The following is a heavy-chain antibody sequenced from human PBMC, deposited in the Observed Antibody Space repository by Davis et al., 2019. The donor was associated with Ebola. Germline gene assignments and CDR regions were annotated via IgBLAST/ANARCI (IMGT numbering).Heavy chain of an antibody. CDR2: TYYSSKWYY. CDR1: GDSVSGSSGA. J-gene: IGHJ4*02. D-gene: IGHD3-9*01. CDR3: ARGWLRAGFDY. Sequence: PSETLSLTCAISGDSVSGSSGAWNWIRQSPSGGLEWLGRTYYSSKWYYDYAVSVKSRITINPDTSKNQFSLQLSSVTPEDTALYYCARGWLRAGFDYWGQGSLVTVSS. V-gene: IGHV6-1*01.